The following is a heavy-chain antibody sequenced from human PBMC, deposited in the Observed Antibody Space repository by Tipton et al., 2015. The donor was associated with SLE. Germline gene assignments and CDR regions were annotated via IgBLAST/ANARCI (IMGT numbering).Heavy chain of an antibody. CDR1: GGSISSGSYY. CDR2: IYTSGST. CDR3: ARDYSSPGGDAFDI. D-gene: IGHD5-18*01. V-gene: IGHV4-61*02. J-gene: IGHJ3*02. Sequence: TLSLTCTVSGGSISSGSYYWSWIRQPAGKGLEWIGRIYTSGSTNYNPSLKSRVTISVDTSKNQFSLKLSSVTAADTAVYYCARDYSSPGGDAFDIWGQGTMVTVSS.